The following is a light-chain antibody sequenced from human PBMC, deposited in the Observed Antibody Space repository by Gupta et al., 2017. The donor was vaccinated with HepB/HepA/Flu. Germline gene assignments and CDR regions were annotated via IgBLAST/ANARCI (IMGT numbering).Light chain of an antibody. CDR2: EVT. Sequence: QSALTQPPSASGSPGQSVTLSCTGTSSDVGGYNYVSWYQQHPGKAPKLMIYEVTKRPSGVPDRFSGSKSGTTAFLTVSGLQAEDEAYYCCSSYAGSNNVVFGGGTKLTVI. J-gene: IGLJ2*01. V-gene: IGLV2-8*01. CDR1: SSDVGGYNY. CDR3: SSYAGSNNVV.